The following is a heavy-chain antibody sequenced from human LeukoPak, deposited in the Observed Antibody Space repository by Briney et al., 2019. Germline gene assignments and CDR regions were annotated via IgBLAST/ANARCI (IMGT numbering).Heavy chain of an antibody. D-gene: IGHD3-3*01. Sequence: ASVKVSCKASGYTFTGYYMHWVRQAPGQGLEWMGWINPNSGGTNYAQKFQGRVTMTRDTSISTAYMELSRLRSDDTAVYYCARRVVTAPYYYYGMDVWGQGTTVTVSS. V-gene: IGHV1-2*02. J-gene: IGHJ6*02. CDR3: ARRVVTAPYYYYGMDV. CDR1: GYTFTGYY. CDR2: INPNSGGT.